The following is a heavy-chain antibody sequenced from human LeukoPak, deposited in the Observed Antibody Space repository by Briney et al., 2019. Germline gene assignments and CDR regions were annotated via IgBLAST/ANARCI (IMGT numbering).Heavy chain of an antibody. D-gene: IGHD2-21*02. J-gene: IGHJ4*02. CDR1: GFTFSDAW. CDR3: ATTRRGDGIGY. CDR2: IKSNDAGGAT. V-gene: IGHV3-15*01. Sequence: GGSLRLSCGASGFTFSDAWMSWVRQAPGKGLEWVGRIKSNDAGGATAYAAPVKGRFTISRDDSKTTMDMVMNSLKTEDTAIYYCATTRRGDGIGYWGQGTLVTVSS.